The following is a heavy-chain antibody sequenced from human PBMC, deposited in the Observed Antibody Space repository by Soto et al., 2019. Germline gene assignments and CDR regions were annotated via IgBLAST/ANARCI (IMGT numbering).Heavy chain of an antibody. V-gene: IGHV3-30*18. CDR3: AKDRFRAGYSYVKGVYYYGMDV. CDR2: ISYDGSNK. D-gene: IGHD5-18*01. J-gene: IGHJ6*02. Sequence: GGSLRLSCAASGFTFSSYGMHWVRQAPGKGLEWVAVISYDGSNKYYADSVKGRFTISRDNSKNTLYLQMNSLRAEDTAVYYCAKDRFRAGYSYVKGVYYYGMDVWGQGTTVTVSS. CDR1: GFTFSSYG.